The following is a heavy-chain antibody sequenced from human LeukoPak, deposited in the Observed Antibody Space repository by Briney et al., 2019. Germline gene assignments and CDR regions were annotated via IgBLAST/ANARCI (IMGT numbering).Heavy chain of an antibody. D-gene: IGHD5-12*01. V-gene: IGHV4-30-4*02. J-gene: IGHJ4*02. CDR2: IYYSGST. CDR3: ARGPLDSGYTYFDY. Sequence: SETLSLTCTVSGGSISSGDYYWSWIRQPPGKGLEWIGYIYYSGSTYYNPSLKSRVTISVDTSKNQFSLKLSSVTAADTAVYYCARGPLDSGYTYFDYWGQGTLVSVAS. CDR1: GGSISSGDYY.